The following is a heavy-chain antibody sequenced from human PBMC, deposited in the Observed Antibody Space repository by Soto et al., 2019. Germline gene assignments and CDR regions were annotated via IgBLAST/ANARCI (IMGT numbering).Heavy chain of an antibody. CDR2: ITNNADST. V-gene: IGHV3-23*01. D-gene: IGHD1-1*01. J-gene: IGHJ4*02. CDR1: GFTCSTYT. Sequence: PGGSLRLSCAASGFTCSTYTMTWVRQAPGKGLEWVSSITNNADSTYYADSVKGRFTISRDNSRNTVYLQMSSLRAEDTAIYYCAKGRPAGSFYQLSHYWGQGTLVTVSS. CDR3: AKGRPAGSFYQLSHY.